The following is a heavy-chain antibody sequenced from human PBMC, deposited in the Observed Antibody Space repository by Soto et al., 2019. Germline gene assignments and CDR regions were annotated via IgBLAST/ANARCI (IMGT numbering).Heavy chain of an antibody. V-gene: IGHV4-39*01. CDR2: FHYGGST. D-gene: IGHD3-3*01. Sequence: SETLSLTCTVSGGSISSSSYYWGWIRQPPGKGLEWIGSFHYGGSTYYNPSLKSRVTISVDTSKNQFSLKLSSVTAADTAVYYCARYTRITTLFDPCGQGTLVTVSS. J-gene: IGHJ5*02. CDR1: GGSISSSSYY. CDR3: ARYTRITTLFDP.